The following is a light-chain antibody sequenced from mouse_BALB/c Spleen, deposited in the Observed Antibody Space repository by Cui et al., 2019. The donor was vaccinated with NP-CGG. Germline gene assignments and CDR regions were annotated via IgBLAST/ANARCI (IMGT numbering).Light chain of an antibody. CDR3: ALWYSNHWV. J-gene: IGLJ1*01. V-gene: IGLV1*01. Sequence: QAVVTQASALTTSPGETVTLTCRSSSGAVTGSNYANWVQEKPDHLFTGLIGGTNNRAPGVPARFSGSLIGDKAALTITGAQTEDEAIYFCALWYSNHWVFGGGTKLTVL. CDR1: SGAVTGSNY. CDR2: GTN.